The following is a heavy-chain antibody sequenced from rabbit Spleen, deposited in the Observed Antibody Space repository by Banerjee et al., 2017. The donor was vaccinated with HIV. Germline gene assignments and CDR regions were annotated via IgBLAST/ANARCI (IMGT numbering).Heavy chain of an antibody. CDR3: AREADNGWSL. Sequence: QSLEEAGGDLVKPGASRTLTCTASGFSFNSSYWVCWVRQDPGKGLEWIACIVAGTGKTYYANWAKGRFTISKTSSTTVTLQMTRLTASDTATYFCAREADNGWSLWGPGTLVTVS. CDR1: GFSFNSSYW. V-gene: IGHV1S40*01. CDR2: IVAGTGKT. D-gene: IGHD6-1*01. J-gene: IGHJ4*01.